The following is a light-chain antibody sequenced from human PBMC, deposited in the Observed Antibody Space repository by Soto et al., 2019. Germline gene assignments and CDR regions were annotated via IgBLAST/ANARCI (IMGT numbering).Light chain of an antibody. CDR3: QQRSNWPPWT. CDR2: DAS. J-gene: IGKJ1*01. CDR1: HSVGSY. Sequence: EIVLTQSPATLSLSPGERATLSCRASHSVGSYLAWYQQKPGQAPRLLIYDASNKATGIPARFSGSGSGKHFTLTISSLESEDFAVYYCQQRSNWPPWTFGQGTKVEIK. V-gene: IGKV3-11*01.